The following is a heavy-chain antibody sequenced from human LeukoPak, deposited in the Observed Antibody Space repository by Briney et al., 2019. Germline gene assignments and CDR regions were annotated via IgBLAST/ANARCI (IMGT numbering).Heavy chain of an antibody. D-gene: IGHD2-15*01. J-gene: IGHJ6*02. Sequence: GGSLRLSCAVSGITLSNYGMSWVRQAPGKGLEWVAGISDSGGRTNYADSVKGRFTISRDNPKNTLYLQMNSLRAEDTAVYYCARDIVVVVAATENYYYYGMDVWGQGTTVTVSS. CDR3: ARDIVVVVAATENYYYYGMDV. V-gene: IGHV3-23*01. CDR1: GITLSNYG. CDR2: ISDSGGRT.